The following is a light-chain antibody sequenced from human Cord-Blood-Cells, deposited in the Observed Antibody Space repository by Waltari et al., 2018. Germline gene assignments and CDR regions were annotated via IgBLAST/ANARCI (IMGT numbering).Light chain of an antibody. CDR3: QQYYSTPYS. CDR1: QSVLYSSNNKYY. CDR2: WAS. V-gene: IGKV4-1*01. Sequence: DIVMTQFPDSLAVSLGVRATINCKSSQSVLYSSNNKYYLAWYQQKPGQPPKLLIYWASTRESGVPDRFSGSVSGTDFTLTISSLQAEDVAVYYCQQYYSTPYSFGQGTKLEIK. J-gene: IGKJ2*03.